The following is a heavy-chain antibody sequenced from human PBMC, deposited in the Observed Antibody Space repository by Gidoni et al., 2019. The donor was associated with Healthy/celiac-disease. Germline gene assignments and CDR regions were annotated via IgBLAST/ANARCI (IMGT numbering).Heavy chain of an antibody. J-gene: IGHJ6*02. CDR3: ARSMEAYGDYVDYYYYYGMDV. Sequence: EVQLVESGGGLVKPGGSLRLSCAASGFTFSSDSMNWVRQAPGKGLEWVSSISSSSSYIYYADSVKGRFTISRDNAKNSLYLQMNSLRAEDTAVYYCARSMEAYGDYVDYYYYYGMDVWGQGTTVTVSS. V-gene: IGHV3-21*01. CDR1: GFTFSSDS. CDR2: ISSSSSYI. D-gene: IGHD4-17*01.